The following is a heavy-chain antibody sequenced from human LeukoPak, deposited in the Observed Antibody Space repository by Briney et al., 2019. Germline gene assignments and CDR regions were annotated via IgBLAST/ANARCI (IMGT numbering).Heavy chain of an antibody. CDR3: AKDLGSSGFHYFDY. CDR1: GFTFSSYW. Sequence: PGGSLRLSCAASGFTFSSYWMTWVRQAPGKGLEWVSAISGSGGSTYYADSVKGRFTISRDNSKNTLYLQMNSLRAEDTAVYYCAKDLGSSGFHYFDYWGQGTLVTVSS. D-gene: IGHD6-13*01. J-gene: IGHJ4*02. CDR2: ISGSGGST. V-gene: IGHV3-23*01.